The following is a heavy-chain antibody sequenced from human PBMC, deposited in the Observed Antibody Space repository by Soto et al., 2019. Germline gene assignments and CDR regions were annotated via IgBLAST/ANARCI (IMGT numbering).Heavy chain of an antibody. Sequence: SETLSLTCAVSGGSISSGGYSWSWIRQPPGKGLEWIGCIYYSGSTYYNPSLKSRVTISVDTSKNQFSLKLSSVTAADTAVYYCARHHRSSSWQPGNWFDPWGQGTLVTVSS. D-gene: IGHD6-13*01. CDR1: GGSISSGGYS. J-gene: IGHJ5*02. V-gene: IGHV4-30-2*03. CDR3: ARHHRSSSWQPGNWFDP. CDR2: IYYSGST.